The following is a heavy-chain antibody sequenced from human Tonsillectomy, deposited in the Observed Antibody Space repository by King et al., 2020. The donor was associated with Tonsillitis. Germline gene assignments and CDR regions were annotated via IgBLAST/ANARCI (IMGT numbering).Heavy chain of an antibody. CDR2: ISGSGDST. D-gene: IGHD3-22*01. CDR3: TKGSYGSSGYYYFDY. Sequence: VQLVESGGGLVQPGGSLRLSCVASGFTFSNYAMSWVRQAPGKGLEWVSAISGSGDSTYNADSVKGRFTITRDNSKNMLYLQMNSLRAEDTAPYYCTKGSYGSSGYYYFDYWGQGTLVTVSS. V-gene: IGHV3-23*04. CDR1: GFTFSNYA. J-gene: IGHJ4*02.